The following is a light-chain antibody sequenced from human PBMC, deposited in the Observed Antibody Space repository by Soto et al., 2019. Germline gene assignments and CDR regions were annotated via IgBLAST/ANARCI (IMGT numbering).Light chain of an antibody. CDR3: QQYATSPLT. V-gene: IGKV3-20*01. Sequence: EIVLTQSPGTLSLSPGERATLSCRASQSVSNSYLAWCQQKPGQAPRLLMYGTSSRATGIPDRLSGSGSGTDFTLTISRLEPEDFAVYYCQQYATSPLTFGGGPKVEIK. CDR1: QSVSNSY. J-gene: IGKJ4*01. CDR2: GTS.